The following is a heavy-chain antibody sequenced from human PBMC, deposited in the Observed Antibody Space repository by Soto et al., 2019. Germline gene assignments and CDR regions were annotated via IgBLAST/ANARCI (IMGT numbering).Heavy chain of an antibody. Sequence: XSVKVACKASGYSFTGYYFHWVREAPGQGLEWMGWINPETGGTSYAQKFQGRVTLSRDTSINTAYLEVSRLRFDDAAVYFCARERYQVISDGMDVWGQRTTVTVSS. V-gene: IGHV1-2*02. CDR2: INPETGGT. J-gene: IGHJ6*02. D-gene: IGHD2-2*01. CDR1: GYSFTGYY. CDR3: ARERYQVISDGMDV.